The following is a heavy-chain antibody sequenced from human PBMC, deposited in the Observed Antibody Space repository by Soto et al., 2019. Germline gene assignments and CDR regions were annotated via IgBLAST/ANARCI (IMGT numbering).Heavy chain of an antibody. CDR1: GGSFSGYY. Sequence: SETLSLTCAVYGGSFSGYYLSWIRQPPGKGLEWIGEINHSGSTNYNPSLKSRVTISVDTSKNQFSLKLSSVTAADTAVYYCARGSGSSSFDYWGQGTLVTVSS. CDR2: INHSGST. J-gene: IGHJ4*02. D-gene: IGHD2-15*01. V-gene: IGHV4-34*01. CDR3: ARGSGSSSFDY.